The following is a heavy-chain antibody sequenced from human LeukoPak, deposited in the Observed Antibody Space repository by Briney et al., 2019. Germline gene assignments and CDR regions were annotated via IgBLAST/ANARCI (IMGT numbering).Heavy chain of an antibody. CDR3: ARGTITIFGVAVNWFDP. J-gene: IGHJ5*02. Sequence: SVKVSCKASGRACSSYAISWVRQAPGQGLEWMGGIIPIFGTANYAQKFQGRVTITADESTSTAYMELSSLRSEDTAVYYCARGTITIFGVAVNWFDPWGQGTLVTVSS. CDR2: IIPIFGTA. D-gene: IGHD3-3*01. V-gene: IGHV1-69*01. CDR1: GRACSSYA.